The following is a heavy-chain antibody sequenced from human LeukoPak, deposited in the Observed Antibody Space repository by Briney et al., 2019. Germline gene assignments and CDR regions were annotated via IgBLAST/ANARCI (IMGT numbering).Heavy chain of an antibody. J-gene: IGHJ4*02. CDR2: ISGSGRST. D-gene: IGHD3-10*01. CDR1: GFTFSSYA. CDR3: AKDPWDGSGSFDY. V-gene: IGHV3-23*01. Sequence: GGSLRLSCAASGFTFSSYAMSWVRQAPGKGLEWVSAISGSGRSTYYADSVKGRFTISRDNSKNTLYLQMNSLRAEDTAVYYCAKDPWDGSGSFDYWGQGTLVTVSS.